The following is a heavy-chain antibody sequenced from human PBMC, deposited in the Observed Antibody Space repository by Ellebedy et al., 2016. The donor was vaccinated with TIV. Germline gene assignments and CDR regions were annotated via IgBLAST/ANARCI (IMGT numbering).Heavy chain of an antibody. CDR2: ISYDGSKR. CDR3: ARDLSGRFDP. CDR1: GFTFSGYG. V-gene: IGHV3-30*03. D-gene: IGHD3-10*01. Sequence: GESLKISXAASGFTFSGYGMHWVRQAPGKGLEWVAVISYDGSKRYYADSVKGRLTISRDNSKNTLYLQMNSLRAEDTAVYYCARDLSGRFDPWGQGTLVTVSS. J-gene: IGHJ5*02.